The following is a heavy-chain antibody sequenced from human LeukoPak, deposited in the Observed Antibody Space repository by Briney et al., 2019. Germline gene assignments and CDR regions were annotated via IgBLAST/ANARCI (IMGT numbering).Heavy chain of an antibody. CDR3: ARAGPRDYYDSSGYNY. J-gene: IGHJ4*02. CDR1: GFPFSSYW. Sequence: GGSLSLSCAASGFPFSSYWMHWVRQAPGKGLVWVSRINSDGSSTSYADSVKGRFTISRDNAKNTLYLQMNSLRAEDTAVYYCARAGPRDYYDSSGYNYWGQGTLVTLSS. V-gene: IGHV3-74*01. D-gene: IGHD3-22*01. CDR2: INSDGSST.